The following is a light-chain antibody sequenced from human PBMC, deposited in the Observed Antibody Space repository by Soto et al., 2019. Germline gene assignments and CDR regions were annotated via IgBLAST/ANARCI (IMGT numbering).Light chain of an antibody. Sequence: EILMTQSPVTLSVSPGERATLSCRASQSVSSNLAWYQQKPGHAPSLLIYGAFTTATGIPARFSGTGSGTEFTLTISSLQSEDFALYYCQQYKDWPLTFGQGTKVDSK. CDR1: QSVSSN. J-gene: IGKJ1*01. V-gene: IGKV3-15*01. CDR2: GAF. CDR3: QQYKDWPLT.